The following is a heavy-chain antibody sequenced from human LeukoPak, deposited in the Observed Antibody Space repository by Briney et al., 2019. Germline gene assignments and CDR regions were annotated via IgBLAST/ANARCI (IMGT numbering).Heavy chain of an antibody. Sequence: PRGSLRLSCAASGFTVSDNYMSWVRQAPGKGLEWVSAIYSGGDTYYADSVKGRFTISRDNSKKTLYLQMNSLRAEDTAVYYCAREVFGTWEPGTFDYWGQGTVVTVSS. CDR3: AREVFGTWEPGTFDY. D-gene: IGHD1-26*01. J-gene: IGHJ4*02. V-gene: IGHV3-66*01. CDR2: IYSGGDT. CDR1: GFTVSDNY.